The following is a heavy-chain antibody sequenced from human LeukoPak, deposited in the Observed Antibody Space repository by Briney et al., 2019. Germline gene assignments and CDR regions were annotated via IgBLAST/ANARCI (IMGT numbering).Heavy chain of an antibody. CDR3: AKRDYSNFDY. V-gene: IGHV3-53*01. D-gene: IGHD4-11*01. CDR2: IYSGGST. Sequence: GGSLRLSCAASGFTVSSNYMSWVRQAPGKGLEWVSVIYSGGSTYYADSVKGRFTVSRDNSKNTLYLQMNSLRAEDTAVYYCAKRDYSNFDYWGQGTLVTVSS. J-gene: IGHJ4*02. CDR1: GFTVSSNY.